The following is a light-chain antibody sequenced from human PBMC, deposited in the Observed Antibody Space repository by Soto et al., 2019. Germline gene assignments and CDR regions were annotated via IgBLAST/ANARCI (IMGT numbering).Light chain of an antibody. CDR3: QSYDKSLSGLYV. CDR1: SSNIGAGYD. V-gene: IGLV1-40*01. J-gene: IGLJ1*01. CDR2: GNT. Sequence: QSVLTQPPSVSGAPGQRVTISCTGSSSNIGAGYDVHWYQQLPGTAPKRLIYGNTIRPSGVPDRFSGSKSGTSASLAIAGLQAEDEGDYYCQSYDKSLSGLYVFGTGTKVTVL.